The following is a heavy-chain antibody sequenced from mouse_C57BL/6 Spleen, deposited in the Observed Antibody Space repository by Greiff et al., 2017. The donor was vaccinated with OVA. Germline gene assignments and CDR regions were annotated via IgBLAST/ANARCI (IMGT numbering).Heavy chain of an antibody. CDR2: IHPNSGST. CDR3: ARRGSSYEHWYFDV. D-gene: IGHD1-1*01. J-gene: IGHJ1*03. V-gene: IGHV1-64*01. CDR1: GYTFTSYW. Sequence: VQLQQPGAELVKPGASVKLSCKASGYTFTSYWMHWVKQRPGHGLEWIGMIHPNSGSTNYNEKFKSKATLTVDKSSSTAYMQLSSLTSEDSAVYYCARRGSSYEHWYFDVWGTGTTVTVSS.